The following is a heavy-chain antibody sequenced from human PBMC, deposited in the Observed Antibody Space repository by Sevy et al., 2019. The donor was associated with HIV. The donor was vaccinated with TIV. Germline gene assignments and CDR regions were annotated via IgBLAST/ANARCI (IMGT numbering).Heavy chain of an antibody. V-gene: IGHV3-21*01. CDR2: ISSGSSYI. CDR1: GFTFSYYN. J-gene: IGHJ4*02. D-gene: IGHD3-10*01. CDR3: SRNLDYYASGPPDS. Sequence: GGCLRLSCAASGFTFSYYNMNWVRQAPGNGLEWVSSISSGSSYIFYVDSVKGRFTISRDNAKDSLFLQMNSLRVEDTAVYYCSRNLDYYASGPPDSWGRGTLVDVSS.